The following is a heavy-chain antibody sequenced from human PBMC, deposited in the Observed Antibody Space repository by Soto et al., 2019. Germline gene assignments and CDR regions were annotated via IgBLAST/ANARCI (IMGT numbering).Heavy chain of an antibody. V-gene: IGHV4-39*01. CDR2: IYYSGST. CDR1: GGSISSSSYY. J-gene: IGHJ5*02. CDR3: ASPKIAFYNWFDP. D-gene: IGHD3-3*02. Sequence: SETLSLTCTVSGGSISSSSYYWGWIRQPPGKGLEWIGSIYYSGSTYYNPSLKSRVTISVDTSKNQFSLKLSSVTAADTAVFYCASPKIAFYNWFDPWGQGTLVTAPQ.